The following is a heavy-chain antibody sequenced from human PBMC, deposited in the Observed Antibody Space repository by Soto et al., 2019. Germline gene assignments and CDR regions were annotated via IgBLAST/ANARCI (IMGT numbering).Heavy chain of an antibody. CDR1: GFSVGGNY. D-gene: IGHD2-21*01. CDR3: ARGPNSDC. CDR2: TYSGGNP. V-gene: IGHV3-53*01. Sequence: EQLVQSGGGLIQPGGSLRLSCAASGFSVGGNYMSWVRQAPGKGLECVSLTYSGGNPYYADSVKGRFTLSRDNSKNTLYLQMNSLRVEDTAVYFCARGPNSDCWGQGTLVTVSS. J-gene: IGHJ4*02.